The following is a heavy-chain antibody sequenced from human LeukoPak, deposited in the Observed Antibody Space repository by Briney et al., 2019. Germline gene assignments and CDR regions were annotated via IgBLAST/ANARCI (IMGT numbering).Heavy chain of an antibody. D-gene: IGHD3-22*01. V-gene: IGHV4-39*01. CDR3: ARTQYVDYSDSSGYDY. J-gene: IGHJ4*02. Sequence: SETLSLTCTVSGGSISSSSYYGGWIRQPPGKGLEWIGGIYYSGSTYYNPSLKSRVTISVDTSKNQFSLKLSSVTAADTAVYYCARTQYVDYSDSSGYDYWGQGTLVTVSS. CDR2: IYYSGST. CDR1: GGSISSSSYY.